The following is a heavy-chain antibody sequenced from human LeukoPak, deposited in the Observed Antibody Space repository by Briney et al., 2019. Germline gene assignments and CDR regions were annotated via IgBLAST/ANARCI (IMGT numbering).Heavy chain of an antibody. CDR3: AKPSQWLPSYFDY. CDR2: ISYDGSNK. D-gene: IGHD3-22*01. J-gene: IGHJ4*02. CDR1: GFTSSSYG. V-gene: IGHV3-30*18. Sequence: HPGGSLRLSCAASGFTSSSYGMHWVRQAPGKGLEWVAVISYDGSNKYYADSVKGRFTISRDNSKNTLYLQMNSLRAEDTAVYYCAKPSQWLPSYFDYWGQGTLVTVSS.